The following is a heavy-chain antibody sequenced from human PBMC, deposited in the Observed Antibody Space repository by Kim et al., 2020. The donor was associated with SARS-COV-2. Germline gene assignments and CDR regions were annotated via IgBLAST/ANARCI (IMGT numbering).Heavy chain of an antibody. CDR2: INTNTGNP. J-gene: IGHJ4*02. D-gene: IGHD6-6*01. CDR1: GYTFTSYA. CDR3: ARDPPKKIAARGWKQDGDGYY. Sequence: ASVKVSCKASGYTFTSYAMNWVRQAPGQGLEWMGWINTNTGNPTYAQGFTGRFVFSLDTSVSTAYLQNSSLKAEDTAVYYCARDPPKKIAARGWKQDGDGYYWGQGTLVTVSS. V-gene: IGHV7-4-1*02.